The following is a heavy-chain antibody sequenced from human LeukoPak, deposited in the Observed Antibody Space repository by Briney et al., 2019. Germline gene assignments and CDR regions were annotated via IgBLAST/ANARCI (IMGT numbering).Heavy chain of an antibody. V-gene: IGHV4-31*03. CDR1: GGSISSGGYY. J-gene: IGHJ3*02. CDR2: IYYSGST. Sequence: PSQTLSLTCTVSGGSISSGGYYWSWIRQHPGKGLEWIGHIYYSGSTSYNPSVKSRVTISVDTSKNQFSLKLTSVTAADTAMYYCARDHGRSYNYGSDALDTWGQGTLVIVSA. D-gene: IGHD5-18*01. CDR3: ARDHGRSYNYGSDALDT.